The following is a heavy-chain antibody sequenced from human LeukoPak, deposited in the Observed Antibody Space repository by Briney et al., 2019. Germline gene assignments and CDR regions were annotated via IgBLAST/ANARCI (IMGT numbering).Heavy chain of an antibody. CDR1: GFAFRDAW. D-gene: IGHD3-10*01. CDR3: STERSKVLRFGGSGKDY. J-gene: IGHJ4*02. Sequence: PGGSLRLSCAASGFAFRDAWMSWVRQAPGKGLEWVGRIKSKSYGGTTDYAAPVKGRFTISRDDSKNTVYPKMNNLKTEDTAGYYCSTERSKVLRFGGSGKDYWGQGTLVTVSS. CDR2: IKSKSYGGTT. V-gene: IGHV3-15*01.